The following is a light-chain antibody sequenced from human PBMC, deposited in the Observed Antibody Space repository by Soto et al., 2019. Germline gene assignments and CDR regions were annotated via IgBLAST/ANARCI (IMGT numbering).Light chain of an antibody. J-gene: IGKJ4*01. CDR1: RSVSRF. CDR3: QQCNTYSPT. CDR2: DAS. V-gene: IGKV1-5*01. Sequence: DIQLTQSPSTLSASVGDRVTITCRASRSVSRFLAWFQQKPGKAPRLLIYDASNLESGVPSRFRGSGSGTYFTLTISSLQPDDFATYFCQQCNTYSPTFGGGTKVEI.